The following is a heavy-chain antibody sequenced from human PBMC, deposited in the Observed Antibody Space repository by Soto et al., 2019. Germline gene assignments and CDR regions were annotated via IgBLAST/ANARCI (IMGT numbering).Heavy chain of an antibody. CDR2: ISSSGVT. Sequence: QVQLHESGPGLVRPSETLSLSCTVSGASMSVYYWSWIRQPPGKGLEWIGYISSSGVTYYSPPLKSRVAISIATSKTQLPLRVDSVTAADTPVYPGARHLTIQTYFDSWGQGTLVVVSS. CDR1: GASMSVYY. V-gene: IGHV4-4*09. J-gene: IGHJ4*02. CDR3: ARHLTIQTYFDS.